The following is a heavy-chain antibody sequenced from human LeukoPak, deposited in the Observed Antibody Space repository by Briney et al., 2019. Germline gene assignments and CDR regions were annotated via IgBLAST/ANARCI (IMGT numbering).Heavy chain of an antibody. J-gene: IGHJ4*02. CDR3: ATGRSTLDY. CDR1: GFTFSSYA. V-gene: IGHV3-30-3*01. D-gene: IGHD2-2*01. Sequence: GGSLRLSCAASGFTFSSYAMHWVRQAPGKGLEWVAVISYDGNNKYYADSVKGRFTISRDNAKNTLYLQMASLRGDDTAVYYCATGRSTLDYWGQGTLVTVSS. CDR2: ISYDGNNK.